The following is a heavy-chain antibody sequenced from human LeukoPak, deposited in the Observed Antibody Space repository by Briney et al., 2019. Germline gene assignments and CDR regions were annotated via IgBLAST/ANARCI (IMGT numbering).Heavy chain of an antibody. CDR2: IYPGDSDT. V-gene: IGHV5-51*01. J-gene: IGHJ4*02. Sequence: GESRQISCKGSGYRFTSYWIGWVRQLPGKGLEWMGIIYPGDSDTRYSPSFQGQVTISADKSISTAYLQWSSLKASDTAMYYCARQISAVAGTGGFDYWGQGTLVTVSS. CDR3: ARQISAVAGTGGFDY. CDR1: GYRFTSYW. D-gene: IGHD6-19*01.